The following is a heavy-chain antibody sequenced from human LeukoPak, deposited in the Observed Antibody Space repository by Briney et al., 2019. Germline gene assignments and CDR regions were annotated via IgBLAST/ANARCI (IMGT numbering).Heavy chain of an antibody. D-gene: IGHD6-13*01. CDR2: ISYDGSYK. Sequence: GGSLRLSCAASGFTFSNYCMHWVRQAPGEGPEWVAIISYDGSYKYYADSVRGRFTISRDDSKNTLYLQMNSLRAEDTAVYYCAKDRSNSWTFDYWGQGILVTVSS. CDR3: AKDRSNSWTFDY. J-gene: IGHJ4*02. CDR1: GFTFSNYC. V-gene: IGHV3-30*18.